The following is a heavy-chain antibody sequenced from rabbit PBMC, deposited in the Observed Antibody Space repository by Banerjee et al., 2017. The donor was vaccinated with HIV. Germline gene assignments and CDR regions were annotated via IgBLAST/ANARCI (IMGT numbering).Heavy chain of an antibody. CDR3: ARTGDSSGWGFKL. CDR2: VGTGSGST. CDR1: GFSFSSGYW. J-gene: IGHJ4*01. Sequence: QEQLEESGGDLVKPEGSLTLTCTASGFSFSSGYWICWVRQAPGKGLEWIACVGTGSGSTYYASWAKGRFTISKTSSTTVTLQMTSLTAADTATYFCARTGDSSGWGFKLWGPGTLVTVS. D-gene: IGHD4-1*01. V-gene: IGHV1S45*01.